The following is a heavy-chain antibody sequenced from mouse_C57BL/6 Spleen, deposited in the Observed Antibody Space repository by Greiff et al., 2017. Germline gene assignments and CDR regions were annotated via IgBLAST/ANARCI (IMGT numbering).Heavy chain of an antibody. Sequence: EVKLVESEGGLVQPGSSMKLSCTASGFTFSDYYMAWVRQVPEKGLEWVANINYDGSSTYYLDSLKSRFIISRDNTKNILYLQMSSLKSEDTATCYCARADNSGYGYWGQGTLVTVSA. J-gene: IGHJ3*01. CDR2: INYDGSST. CDR3: ARADNSGYGY. D-gene: IGHD3-2*02. CDR1: GFTFSDYY. V-gene: IGHV5-16*01.